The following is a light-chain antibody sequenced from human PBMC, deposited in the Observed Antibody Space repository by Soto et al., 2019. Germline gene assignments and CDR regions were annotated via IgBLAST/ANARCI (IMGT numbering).Light chain of an antibody. CDR1: SSNIGNNY. CDR2: DND. V-gene: IGLV1-51*01. J-gene: IGLJ3*02. CDR3: GTWDSRLSGGV. Sequence: QSVLTQPPSVSAAPGQTVTISCSGGSSNIGNNYVSWYQQLPGTAPQLLIYDNDKRPSGIPDRFSGSKSGTSATLAITGLQTGDEADYYCGTWDSRLSGGVFGGGTKLTVL.